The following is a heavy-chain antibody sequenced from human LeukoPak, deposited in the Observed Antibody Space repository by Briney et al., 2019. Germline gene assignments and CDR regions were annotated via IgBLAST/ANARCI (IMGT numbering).Heavy chain of an antibody. Sequence: PGGSLRLSCAVSGITLSNYGMSWVRQAPGKGLEWVAGISYSCGRTNYADSVKGRFTISRDNPKNTLYLQMNSLRAEDTAVYFCAKRGVVIRVILVGFHKEAYYFDSWAREPWSPSPQ. V-gene: IGHV3-23*01. J-gene: IGHJ4*02. D-gene: IGHD3-22*01. CDR2: ISYSCGRT. CDR1: GITLSNYG. CDR3: AKRGVVIRVILVGFHKEAYYFDS.